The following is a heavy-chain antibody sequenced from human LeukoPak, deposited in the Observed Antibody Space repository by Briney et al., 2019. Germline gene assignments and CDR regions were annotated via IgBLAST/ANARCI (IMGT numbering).Heavy chain of an antibody. Sequence: SETLSLTCTVSGGSISSYYWSWIRQPPGKGLEWIGYIYYSGSTNYNPSLKSRVSISINTSKNQFSLNLTSVTAADTAVYYCARGMYYYDGSGDYWGQGTLVTVSS. CDR1: GGSISSYY. V-gene: IGHV4-59*08. J-gene: IGHJ4*02. D-gene: IGHD3-22*01. CDR2: IYYSGST. CDR3: ARGMYYYDGSGDY.